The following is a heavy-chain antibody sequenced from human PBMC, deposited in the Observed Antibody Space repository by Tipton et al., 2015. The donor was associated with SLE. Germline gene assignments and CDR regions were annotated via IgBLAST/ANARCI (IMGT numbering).Heavy chain of an antibody. Sequence: GSLRLSCAVSGLTFNKYSMNWVRQAPGKGLEWVAYISSSSGTIYYADSVKGRFTISRDNAKNSLYLQMNSLRAEDTAMYFCASERSSDWFFPYYYAVDVWGQGTTVTVSS. CDR2: ISSSSGTI. D-gene: IGHD3-9*01. V-gene: IGHV3-48*01. CDR1: GLTFNKYS. J-gene: IGHJ6*02. CDR3: ASERSSDWFFPYYYAVDV.